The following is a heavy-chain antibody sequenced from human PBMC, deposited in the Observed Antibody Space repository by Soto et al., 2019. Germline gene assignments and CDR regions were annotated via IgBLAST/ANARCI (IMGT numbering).Heavy chain of an antibody. Sequence: EVQLLESGGGLVQPGGSLRLSCGASGFTFSTYAMTWVRQAPGAGLEWVSTITNTGGRTKYTDSLKGRFSISRDKSQNTVYLQMNSLRAEDTAVYFCAKEGDSSSDNYSYLDVRGRGTTVTVYS. D-gene: IGHD6-6*01. CDR1: GFTFSTYA. CDR2: ITNTGGRT. V-gene: IGHV3-23*01. CDR3: AKEGDSSSDNYSYLDV. J-gene: IGHJ6*03.